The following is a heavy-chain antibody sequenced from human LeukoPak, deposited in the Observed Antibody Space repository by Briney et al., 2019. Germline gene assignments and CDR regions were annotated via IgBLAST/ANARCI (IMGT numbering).Heavy chain of an antibody. CDR2: INTKSDGGTS. CDR1: GFTFSYAW. D-gene: IGHD2-21*01. V-gene: IGHV3-15*01. J-gene: IGHJ4*02. CDR3: TTGLAF. Sequence: GGSLRLSCAASGFTFSYAWMSWVRQAPGRGLEWVGRINTKSDGGTSDYSTPVNDRLTNSRDDSKNTVYLQTNSLKTEDTAVYYCTTGLAFWGQGTLVTVSS.